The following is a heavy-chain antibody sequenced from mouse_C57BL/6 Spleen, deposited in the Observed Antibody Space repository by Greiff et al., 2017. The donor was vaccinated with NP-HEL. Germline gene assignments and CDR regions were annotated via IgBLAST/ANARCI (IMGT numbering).Heavy chain of an antibody. CDR1: GYTFTSYW. V-gene: IGHV1-69*01. CDR2: IDPSDSYT. Sequence: QVQLKQPGAELVMPGASVKLSCKASGYTFTSYWMHWVKQRPGQGLEWIGEIDPSDSYTNYNQQFKGKSTLTVDKSSSTAYMQLSSLTSEDSAVYYCARWGPPGDYWGQGTTLTVSS. CDR3: ARWGPPGDY. J-gene: IGHJ2*01.